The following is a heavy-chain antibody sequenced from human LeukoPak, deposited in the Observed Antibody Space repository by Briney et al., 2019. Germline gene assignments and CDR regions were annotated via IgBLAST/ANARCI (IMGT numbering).Heavy chain of an antibody. CDR2: ISYDGSNK. CDR3: AKDEYSSSWYYYYYGMDV. CDR1: GFTFSSYG. D-gene: IGHD6-13*01. V-gene: IGHV3-30*18. J-gene: IGHJ6*04. Sequence: GRSLRLSCAASGFTFSSYGMHWVRQAPGKGLERVAVISYDGSNKYYADSVKGRFTISRDNSKNTLYLQMNSLRAEDTAVYYCAKDEYSSSWYYYYYGMDVWGKGTTVTVSS.